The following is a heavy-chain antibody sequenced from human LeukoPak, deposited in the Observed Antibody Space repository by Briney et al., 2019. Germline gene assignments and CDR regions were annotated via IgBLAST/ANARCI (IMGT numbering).Heavy chain of an antibody. Sequence: SVKVSCKAPGGTSSSYAISWVRQAPGQGLEWMGRIIPILGIANYAQKFQGRVTITADKSTSTAYMELSSLRSEDTAVYYCASTYFTTHHIDYWGQGTLVTVSS. V-gene: IGHV1-69*04. CDR1: GGTSSSYA. D-gene: IGHD1-1*01. CDR3: ASTYFTTHHIDY. J-gene: IGHJ4*02. CDR2: IIPILGIA.